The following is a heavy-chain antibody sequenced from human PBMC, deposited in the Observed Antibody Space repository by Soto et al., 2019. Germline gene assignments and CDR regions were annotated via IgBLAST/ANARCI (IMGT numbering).Heavy chain of an antibody. CDR1: GFTFNNAC. CDR2: MNSGANGGTR. J-gene: IGHJ4*02. Sequence: EVQLVESGGGLVEPGGSLRLSCATSGFTFNNACMNWVRQAPGKGLEWVGRMNSGANGGTRDYGAPVKGRFTISRDDSEKMLYLQMDSLKPEDTGIFYCTTDEKDSGYFFAPHYWGQGTLVTVSS. CDR3: TTDEKDSGYFFAPHY. V-gene: IGHV3-15*07. D-gene: IGHD3-22*01.